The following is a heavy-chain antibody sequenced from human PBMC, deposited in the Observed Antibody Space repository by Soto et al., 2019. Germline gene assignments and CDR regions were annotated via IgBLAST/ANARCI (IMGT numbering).Heavy chain of an antibody. Sequence: ASVKVSCKASGYTFTSHGISWVRQAPGQGLEWMGWISAYNGNTNYAQKLQGRVTMTTDTSTSTAYMELRSLRSDDTAVYYCARDAQRGGFLSGYSEVNWFDPWGQGTLVTVSS. D-gene: IGHD3-3*01. CDR1: GYTFTSHG. J-gene: IGHJ5*02. V-gene: IGHV1-18*01. CDR2: ISAYNGNT. CDR3: ARDAQRGGFLSGYSEVNWFDP.